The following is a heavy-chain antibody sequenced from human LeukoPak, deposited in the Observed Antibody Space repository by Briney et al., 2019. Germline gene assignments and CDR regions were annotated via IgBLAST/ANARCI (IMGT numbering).Heavy chain of an antibody. V-gene: IGHV3-7*04. D-gene: IGHD3-22*01. CDR2: INQDGSER. CDR3: ARESDSSGFGAFDI. J-gene: IGHJ3*02. Sequence: PGGSLRLSCAVSGFTFSVYWMNWVRQAPGKGLECVANINQDGSERYYVDSVKGRFTISRDNAKNSLYLQMNSLRAEDTAVYYCARESDSSGFGAFDIWGQGTMVTVSS. CDR1: GFTFSVYW.